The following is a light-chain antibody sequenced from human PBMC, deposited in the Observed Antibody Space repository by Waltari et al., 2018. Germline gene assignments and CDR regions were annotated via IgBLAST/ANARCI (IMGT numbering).Light chain of an antibody. CDR1: QSVSSSY. V-gene: IGKV3-20*01. Sequence: EIVLTQSPGTLSLSPGERATLSCRASQSVSSSYLAWYQQKPGQAPRFLIYGASSRATGIPDRFSGSGSGTDFTLTISRLEPEDFAVYYCQQYGSSPPLTFGGGTKVEIK. J-gene: IGKJ4*01. CDR3: QQYGSSPPLT. CDR2: GAS.